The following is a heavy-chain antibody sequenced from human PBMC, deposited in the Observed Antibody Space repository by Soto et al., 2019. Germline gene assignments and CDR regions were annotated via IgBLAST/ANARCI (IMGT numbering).Heavy chain of an antibody. D-gene: IGHD3-16*02. J-gene: IGHJ3*01. CDR3: AKDRGIIVKAGDAFDV. Sequence: PGGSLRLSCESSGFTLSMSELNWVRQAPGKGIEWVSYISDSGDRTYYADSVKGRFTISRDRSKNTVSLQMDSLRAEDTAVYYCAKDRGIIVKAGDAFDVWGQGTKVTVSS. V-gene: IGHV3-23*01. CDR2: ISDSGDRT. CDR1: GFTLSMSE.